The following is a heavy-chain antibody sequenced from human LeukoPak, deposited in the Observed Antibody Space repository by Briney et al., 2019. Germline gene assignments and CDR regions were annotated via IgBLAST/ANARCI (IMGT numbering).Heavy chain of an antibody. CDR1: GFTFSSYE. CDR2: ISSSGSTI. J-gene: IGHJ6*04. Sequence: GGSLRLSCAASGFTFSSYEMSWVRQAPGKGLEWVSYISSSGSTIYYADSVKGRFTISRDNAKNSLYLQMNSLRAEDTAVYYCARNDVSWYYYGMDVWGKGTTVTVSS. V-gene: IGHV3-48*03. D-gene: IGHD1-1*01. CDR3: ARNDVSWYYYGMDV.